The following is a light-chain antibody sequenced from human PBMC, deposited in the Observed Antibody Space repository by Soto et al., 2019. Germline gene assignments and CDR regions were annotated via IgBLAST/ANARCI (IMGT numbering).Light chain of an antibody. CDR3: QQYNSYSPWT. V-gene: IGKV1-5*01. Sequence: DIQITQSPSTLSASVGDRFTITCRASQSISSWLASYQQKPGKAPNLLIYDASSVESGVPTRCSGSGSGTEFTLTISSLQPDDFATYYCQQYNSYSPWTCGQGTQVDIK. CDR2: DAS. CDR1: QSISSW. J-gene: IGKJ1*01.